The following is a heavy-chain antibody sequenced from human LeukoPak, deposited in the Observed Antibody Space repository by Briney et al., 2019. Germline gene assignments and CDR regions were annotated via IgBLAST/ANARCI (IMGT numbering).Heavy chain of an antibody. J-gene: IGHJ3*01. Sequence: GGSLRLSCAASGFTFSSYAMSWVRQAPGKGLEWVSAISGSGGSTYYADSVKGRFTISRDNSKNTLYLQMNSLRAEDTAVYYCAKDWSSNYYDTSDYPDAFDVWGQGTMVTVSS. CDR3: AKDWSSNYYDTSDYPDAFDV. CDR1: GFTFSSYA. V-gene: IGHV3-23*01. D-gene: IGHD3-22*01. CDR2: ISGSGGST.